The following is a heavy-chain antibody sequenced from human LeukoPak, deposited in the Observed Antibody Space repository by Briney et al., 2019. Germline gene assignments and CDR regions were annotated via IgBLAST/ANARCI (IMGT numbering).Heavy chain of an antibody. CDR3: VRDHIDGRNPNNWFDP. CDR2: IYSSASG. V-gene: IGHV4-39*07. J-gene: IGHJ5*02. CDR1: GDSISKDFYC. Sequence: PSEPLSLPCTVSGDSISKDFYCWPWTPKPPGKGLEWIGTIYSSASGDDNSSPESREAMSVDSSKNQSSLALTSVTAADTAVYYCVRDHIDGRNPNNWFDPWGQGTLVTVSS. D-gene: IGHD5-24*01.